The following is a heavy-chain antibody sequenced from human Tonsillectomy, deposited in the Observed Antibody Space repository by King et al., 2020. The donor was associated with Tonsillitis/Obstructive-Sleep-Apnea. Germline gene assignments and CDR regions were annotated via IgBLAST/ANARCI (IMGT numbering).Heavy chain of an antibody. CDR3: AKDLAPDIGVEPQYGMDV. J-gene: IGHJ6*02. CDR2: ISSDANKK. D-gene: IGHD2-2*01. Sequence: QVQLVESGGGVVQPGRSLRLSCAASVFTFSSYGMHWVRQAPGKGLEWVAVISSDANKKYYADSVKGRFTISRDNSKNTLYLQMNSLRAEDTAVYYCAKDLAPDIGVEPQYGMDVWGQGTTVTVSS. V-gene: IGHV3-30*18. CDR1: VFTFSSYG.